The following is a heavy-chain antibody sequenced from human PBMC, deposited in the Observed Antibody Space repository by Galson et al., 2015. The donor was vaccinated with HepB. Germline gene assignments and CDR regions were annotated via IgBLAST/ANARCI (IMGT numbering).Heavy chain of an antibody. CDR2: IISKTDGGTT. D-gene: IGHD3-10*01. CDR1: ELTFSNAW. CDR3: TTDQVGSGSGRPYYYYYGMNV. J-gene: IGHJ6*02. V-gene: IGHV3-15*01. Sequence: SLRLSCAASELTFSNAWMNWVRLAPGKGLEWVGHIISKTDGGTTDYAAPLKGRFTISSDDSKNMLYLQMNSLKTEDTAVYFCTTDQVGSGSGRPYYYYYGMNVWGQGTTVTVSS.